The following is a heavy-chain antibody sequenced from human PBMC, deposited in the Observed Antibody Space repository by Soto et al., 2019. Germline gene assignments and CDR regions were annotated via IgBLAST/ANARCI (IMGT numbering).Heavy chain of an antibody. CDR2: SNQSESS. CDR3: GRRREYSDSSGFAY. V-gene: IGHV4-34*01. CDR1: DGSVRAYD. J-gene: IGHJ4*02. D-gene: IGHD3-22*01. Sequence: SVTLSEPSAVSDGSVRAYDWSWIRQRPGQGLEWIGESNQSESSNSNQSRKSRGSMEVGTSRNECSFKLSSVTADNTAVYYFGRRREYSDSSGFAYWGEGTLVTVSS.